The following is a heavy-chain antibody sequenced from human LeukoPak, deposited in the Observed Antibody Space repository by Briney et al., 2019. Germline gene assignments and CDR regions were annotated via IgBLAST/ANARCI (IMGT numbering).Heavy chain of an antibody. Sequence: ASVKVSCKASGYTFTSYGISWVRQAPGQGLEWMGWISAYNGNTNYAQKLQGRVTMTTDTSTSTAYMELRSLRSDDTAVYYCARALWFGDYYYYYYMDVWGKGTTVIISS. CDR3: ARALWFGDYYYYYYMDV. V-gene: IGHV1-18*01. CDR1: GYTFTSYG. CDR2: ISAYNGNT. D-gene: IGHD3-10*01. J-gene: IGHJ6*03.